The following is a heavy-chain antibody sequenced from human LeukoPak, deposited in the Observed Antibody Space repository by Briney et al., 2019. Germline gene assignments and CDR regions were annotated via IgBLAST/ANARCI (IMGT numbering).Heavy chain of an antibody. V-gene: IGHV3-23*01. CDR1: GFNFKLSA. D-gene: IGHD6-13*01. CDR2: ISGSGSRGSGITGGNT. Sequence: GGSLRLSCAASGFNFKLSAMSWGRQAPGKGLEWVALISGSGSRGSGITGGNTYYADSVKGRFSISRDDSQNTVYLQMNSLRVEDTATYFCAKGRCGDSSCWYFDAWAKGTRVTVSP. CDR3: AKGRCGDSSCWYFDA. J-gene: IGHJ4*02.